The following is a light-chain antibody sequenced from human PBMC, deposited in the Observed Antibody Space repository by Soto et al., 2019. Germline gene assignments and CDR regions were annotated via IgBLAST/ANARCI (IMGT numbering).Light chain of an antibody. J-gene: IGLJ2*01. CDR3: ASYARGSTLVV. Sequence: SALAQPASVSGSPGQSITLSCTGTSNDIGLYNFVSWYQQHPGKAPKLIIYVVSSRPSGISNRFSASKSGNTASLTISGLQAEDEADYYCASYARGSTLVVFGGGTKLTVL. V-gene: IGLV2-14*01. CDR1: SNDIGLYNF. CDR2: VVS.